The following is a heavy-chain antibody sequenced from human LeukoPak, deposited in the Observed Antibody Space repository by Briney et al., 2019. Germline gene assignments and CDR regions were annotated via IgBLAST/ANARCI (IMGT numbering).Heavy chain of an antibody. CDR3: TRDGLDYYGSGSYREIGLDY. CDR2: IRSKAYGGTT. Sequence: GGSLRLSCTASGFTFGDYAMSWVRQAPGKGLEWVGFIRSKAYGGTTEYAASVKGRFTISRDDSKSIAYLQMNSLKTEDTAVYYFTRDGLDYYGSGSYREIGLDYWGQGTLVTVSS. D-gene: IGHD3-10*01. V-gene: IGHV3-49*04. J-gene: IGHJ4*02. CDR1: GFTFGDYA.